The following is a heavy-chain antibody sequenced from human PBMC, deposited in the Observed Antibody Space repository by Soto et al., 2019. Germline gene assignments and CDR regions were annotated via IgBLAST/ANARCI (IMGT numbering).Heavy chain of an antibody. Sequence: GGSLRLSCAASGFPFISYAMGWVRQAPGKGLEWVSGITGDGAGTYYADSVKGRFTISRDNSKNTLYLQMSSLRAEDTAIYYCAKRDSRGHYYFDSWGQGTLVTVSS. CDR2: ITGDGAGT. CDR1: GFPFISYA. CDR3: AKRDSRGHYYFDS. V-gene: IGHV3-23*01. J-gene: IGHJ4*02. D-gene: IGHD3-22*01.